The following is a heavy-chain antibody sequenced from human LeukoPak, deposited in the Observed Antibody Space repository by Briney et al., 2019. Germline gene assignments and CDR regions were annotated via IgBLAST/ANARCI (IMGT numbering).Heavy chain of an antibody. CDR1: GSSMSTSNYF. CDR3: VRQAGNYLSYFDN. V-gene: IGHV4-39*01. J-gene: IGHJ4*02. Sequence: PSETLSLTCTVSGSSMSTSNYFWGWIRQPPGKGLVWIGSIYYSGSTYYDPSLKSRVTISVDTSKNQFSLKLSSETAAETAVYYCVRQAGNYLSYFDNWGQGTLVTVSS. D-gene: IGHD2/OR15-2a*01. CDR2: IYYSGST.